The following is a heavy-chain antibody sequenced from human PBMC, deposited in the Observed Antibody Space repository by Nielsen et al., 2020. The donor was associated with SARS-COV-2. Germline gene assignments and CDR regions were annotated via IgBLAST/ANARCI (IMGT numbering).Heavy chain of an antibody. CDR3: ARSTPYGTTWYGALDS. CDR1: GITFSSYS. CDR2: ISISSSTI. D-gene: IGHD6-13*01. V-gene: IGHV3-48*01. Sequence: GGSLRLSCATSGITFSSYSMNWVRQAPGKGLEWISYISISSSTIDYADSVKGRFTISKDNAKNSLYLQMTSLRAEDTAIYYCARSTPYGTTWYGALDSWGQGTLVSVSS. J-gene: IGHJ4*02.